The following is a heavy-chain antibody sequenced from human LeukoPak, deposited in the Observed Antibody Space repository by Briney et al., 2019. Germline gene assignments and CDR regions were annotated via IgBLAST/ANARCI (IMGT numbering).Heavy chain of an antibody. J-gene: IGHJ4*02. V-gene: IGHV4-59*01. CDR1: GGSSSSYY. CDR2: IYYSGST. D-gene: IGHD3-10*01. CDR3: ARSGGDRVEMPTIIDY. Sequence: SETLSLTCTVSGGSSSSYYWSWLRQPPGKGLEWIGYIYYSGSTNYNPSLKSRVTILVDTSKNQFSLRLSSVTAADTAVYYCARSGGDRVEMPTIIDYWGQGTLVTVSS.